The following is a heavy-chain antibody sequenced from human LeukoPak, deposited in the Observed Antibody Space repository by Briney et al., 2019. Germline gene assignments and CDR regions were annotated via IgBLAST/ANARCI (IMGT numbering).Heavy chain of an antibody. D-gene: IGHD2-2*01. CDR1: GFTFNKYG. J-gene: IGHJ4*02. CDR3: ARAGIGNALDY. V-gene: IGHV3-33*01. Sequence: GGSLRLSCAASGFTFNKYGMNWVRQAPGKGLEWVAIIWYDGSNKYFAESVMGRFTISKDNSKTTVYLQMNSLRIEDTAVYYCARAGIGNALDYWGQGTQVTVSS. CDR2: IWYDGSNK.